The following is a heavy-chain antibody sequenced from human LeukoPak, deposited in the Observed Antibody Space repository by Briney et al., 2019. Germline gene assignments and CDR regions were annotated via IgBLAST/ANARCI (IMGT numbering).Heavy chain of an antibody. D-gene: IGHD2-2*01. V-gene: IGHV1-2*06. CDR1: GYTFTGYY. CDR2: INPNSGGT. CDR3: ARDYCSSTSCLFDY. Sequence: ASVKVSCKASGYTFTGYYMHWVRQAPGQGLEWMGRINPNSGGTNYAQKFQGRVTMTRDTSISTAYMELSRLRSDDTAVYYCARDYCSSTSCLFDYWGQGALVTVSS. J-gene: IGHJ4*02.